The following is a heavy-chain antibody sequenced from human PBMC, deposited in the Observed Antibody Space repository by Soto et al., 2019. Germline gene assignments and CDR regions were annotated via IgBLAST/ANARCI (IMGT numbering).Heavy chain of an antibody. V-gene: IGHV3-23*01. J-gene: IGHJ3*02. CDR3: ARRSPSWACDI. CDR2: VSGSGSST. D-gene: IGHD2-15*01. Sequence: EVQLLESGGGLVQPGGSLRLSCAVSGFTFSNYAMSWVRQPPGTGLEWVSAVSGSGSSTPYADSVKGRFTISRDNSKNTLYLQMNSLRAEDTAVYYCARRSPSWACDIWGQGTMVTVSS. CDR1: GFTFSNYA.